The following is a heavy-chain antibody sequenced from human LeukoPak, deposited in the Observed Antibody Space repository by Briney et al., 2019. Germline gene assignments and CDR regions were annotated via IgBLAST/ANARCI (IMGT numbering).Heavy chain of an antibody. J-gene: IGHJ4*02. CDR2: INPSGGST. Sequence: GASVKVSCRASGYTFTSYYMHWVRQAPGQGLEWMGIINPSGGSTSYAQKFQGRVTMTRDTSTSTVYMELSSLRSEDTAVYYCARAGDSSGYYSPNLVYWGQGALVTVSS. CDR3: ARAGDSSGYYSPNLVY. CDR1: GYTFTSYY. D-gene: IGHD3-22*01. V-gene: IGHV1-46*01.